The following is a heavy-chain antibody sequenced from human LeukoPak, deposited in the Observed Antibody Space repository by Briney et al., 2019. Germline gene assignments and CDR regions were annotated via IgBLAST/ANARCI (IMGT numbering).Heavy chain of an antibody. CDR2: ISAYNGNT. Sequence: ASVKVSCKASGYTFTSYGISWVRQAPGQGLEWMGWISAYNGNTNYAQKLQGRVTMTTDTSTSTAYMELRSLRSDDTAVYYCARDEGIAVAGTSWFDPWGQGTLVTVSS. J-gene: IGHJ5*02. CDR1: GYTFTSYG. CDR3: ARDEGIAVAGTSWFDP. D-gene: IGHD6-19*01. V-gene: IGHV1-18*01.